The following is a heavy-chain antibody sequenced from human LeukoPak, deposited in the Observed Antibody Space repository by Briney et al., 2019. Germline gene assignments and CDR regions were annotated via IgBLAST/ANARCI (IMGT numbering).Heavy chain of an antibody. Sequence: GGSLRLSCAASGFTFSSYWMGWVRQAPGKGLEWVANIKQDGSEKYYVDSVKGRFTISRDNAKNSLYLQMNSLRAEDTAVYYCARENGSSWYQNNWFDPWGQGTLVTVSS. CDR3: ARENGSSWYQNNWFDP. CDR2: IKQDGSEK. CDR1: GFTFSSYW. V-gene: IGHV3-7*01. D-gene: IGHD6-13*01. J-gene: IGHJ5*02.